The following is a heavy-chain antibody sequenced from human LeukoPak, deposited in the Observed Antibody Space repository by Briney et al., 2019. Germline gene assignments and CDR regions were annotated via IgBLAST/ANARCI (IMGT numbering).Heavy chain of an antibody. CDR1: GFTFSSYG. CDR2: VWYDGSNK. V-gene: IGHV3-30*02. D-gene: IGHD3-9*01. CDR3: AKRGDFDWPHYLDY. Sequence: GGSLRLSCAASGFTFSSYGMHWVRQAPGKGLEWVAVVWYDGSNKYYADSVKGRFTISRDNSKNTLFLEMNNLRPEDTAVYYCAKRGDFDWPHYLDYWGQGTLVTVSS. J-gene: IGHJ4*02.